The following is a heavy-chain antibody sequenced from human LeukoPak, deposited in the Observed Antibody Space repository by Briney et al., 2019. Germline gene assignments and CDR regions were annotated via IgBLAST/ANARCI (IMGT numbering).Heavy chain of an antibody. D-gene: IGHD4-17*01. CDR1: GYTFTSYY. CDR3: ARGSDYGDLDH. V-gene: IGHV1-46*01. J-gene: IGHJ4*02. Sequence: GASVTVTFMASGYTFTSYYIHWVRQAPGHGLEWMGVNTNYAQKFQGRVTMTRDTSTRTVYMEMSSLRSEDTALYYCARGSDYGDLDHWGQGTLVTVSS. CDR2: NT.